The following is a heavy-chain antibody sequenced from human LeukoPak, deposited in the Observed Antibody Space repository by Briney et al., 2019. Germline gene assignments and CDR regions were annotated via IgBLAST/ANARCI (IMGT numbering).Heavy chain of an antibody. D-gene: IGHD6-19*01. CDR3: ARGVAGTEGLFEY. J-gene: IGHJ4*02. CDR2: FSAYNGNT. V-gene: IGHV1-18*01. CDR1: GDTFTNYG. Sequence: ASVKVSCKASGDTFTNYGITWVRQAPGQGLEWMGWFSAYNGNTNYAQKLQDRVTMTTDTSTNTAYMELRSLRSDDTAVYFCARGVAGTEGLFEYWGQGTLVTVSS.